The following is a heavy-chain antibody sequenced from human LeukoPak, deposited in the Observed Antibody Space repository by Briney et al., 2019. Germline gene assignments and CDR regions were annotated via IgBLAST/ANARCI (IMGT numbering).Heavy chain of an antibody. D-gene: IGHD2-2*01. J-gene: IGHJ5*02. V-gene: IGHV4-34*01. CDR1: GGSLSGYY. CDR2: INHTGST. CDR3: ARGYGRGGIQLPLQTVTAFDP. Sequence: KSSETLSLTCAVYGGSLSGYYWSWIRQPPGKGLEWIGEINHTGSTNYNPSLKSRVTISVDTSKNQFSLKLSSVTAADTAVYYCARGYGRGGIQLPLQTVTAFDPWGQGTLVTVSS.